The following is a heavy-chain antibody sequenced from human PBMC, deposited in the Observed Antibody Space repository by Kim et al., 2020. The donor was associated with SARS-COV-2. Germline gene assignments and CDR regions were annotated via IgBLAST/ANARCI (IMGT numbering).Heavy chain of an antibody. Sequence: GGSLRLSCAASGFTFSSYGMHWVRQAPGKGLEWVAVIWYDGSNKYYAEYVKGRFTISRDNSKNTLYLQMNSLRAEDTAVYYCARDAGIVGGEYDYWGQGTLVTVSS. CDR1: GFTFSSYG. CDR3: ARDAGIVGGEYDY. V-gene: IGHV3-33*01. J-gene: IGHJ4*02. D-gene: IGHD2-15*01. CDR2: IWYDGSNK.